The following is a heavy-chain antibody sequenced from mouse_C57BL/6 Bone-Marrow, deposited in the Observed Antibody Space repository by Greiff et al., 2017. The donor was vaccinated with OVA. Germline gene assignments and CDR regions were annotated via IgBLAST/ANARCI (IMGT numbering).Heavy chain of an antibody. Sequence: VQGVESGAELVRPGASVTLSCKASGYTFTDYEMHWVKQTPVHGLEWIGAIDPETGGTAYNQKFKGKAILTADKSSSTAYMELRSLTSEDSAVYYCTRYGYSAWFAYWGQGTLVTVSA. CDR3: TRYGYSAWFAY. D-gene: IGHD2-2*01. CDR1: GYTFTDYE. V-gene: IGHV1-15*01. CDR2: IDPETGGT. J-gene: IGHJ3*01.